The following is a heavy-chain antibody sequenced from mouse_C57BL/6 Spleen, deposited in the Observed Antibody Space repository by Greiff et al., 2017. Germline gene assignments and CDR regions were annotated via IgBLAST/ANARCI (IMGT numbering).Heavy chain of an antibody. J-gene: IGHJ1*03. Sequence: VKLVESGAELVRPGASVTLSCKASGYTFTDYEMHWVKQTPVHGLEWIGAIDPETGGTAYNQKFKGKAILTADKSSSTAYMELRSLTSEDSAVYYCTSYDYDWYFDVWGTGTTVTVSS. CDR3: TSYDYDWYFDV. D-gene: IGHD2-4*01. CDR2: IDPETGGT. CDR1: GYTFTDYE. V-gene: IGHV1-15*01.